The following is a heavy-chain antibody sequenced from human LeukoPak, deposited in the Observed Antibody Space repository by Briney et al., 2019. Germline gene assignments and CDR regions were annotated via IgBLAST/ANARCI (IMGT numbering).Heavy chain of an antibody. V-gene: IGHV4-59*12. J-gene: IGHJ5*02. CDR3: ARALSRVRRWFDP. CDR1: GGSISSYY. Sequence: PSETLSLTCTVSGGSISSYYWSWIRQPPGKGLEWIGYIYYSGSTNYNPSLKSRVTISVDTSKNQFSQKLSSVTAADTAVYYCARALSRVRRWFDPWGQGTLVTVSS. CDR2: IYYSGST.